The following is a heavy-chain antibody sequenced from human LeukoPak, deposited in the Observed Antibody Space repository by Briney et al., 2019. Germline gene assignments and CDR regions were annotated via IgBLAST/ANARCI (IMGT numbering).Heavy chain of an antibody. V-gene: IGHV3-30-3*01. CDR3: ASGIAVAGTFDY. J-gene: IGHJ4*02. Sequence: GGSLRLSCAASGFTLRSYSMHWVRQAPGKGLEWVAAVSHDGNSLYSDSVKGRFTISRDNAKNSLSLQMNSLRAEDTALYYCASGIAVAGTFDYWGQGTLVTVSS. D-gene: IGHD6-19*01. CDR2: VSHDGNS. CDR1: GFTLRSYS.